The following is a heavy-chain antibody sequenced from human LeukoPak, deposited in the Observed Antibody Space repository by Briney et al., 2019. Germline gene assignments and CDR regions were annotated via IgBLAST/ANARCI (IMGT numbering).Heavy chain of an antibody. CDR2: IWYDGSNK. V-gene: IGHV3-33*01. Sequence: PGGSLRLSCAASGFTFSSYGMHWVRQAPGKGLEWVAVIWYDGSNKYYADSVKGRFTISRDNSKNTLYLQMNSLRAEDTAVYYCARDIAPLAVVPPGVDYWGQGTLVTVSS. D-gene: IGHD6-19*01. CDR3: ARDIAPLAVVPPGVDY. CDR1: GFTFSSYG. J-gene: IGHJ4*02.